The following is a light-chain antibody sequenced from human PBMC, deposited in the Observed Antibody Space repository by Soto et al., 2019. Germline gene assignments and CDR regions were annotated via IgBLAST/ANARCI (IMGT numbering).Light chain of an antibody. J-gene: IGLJ1*01. Sequence: QSVLTQPPSASGTPGQRVTISCSGSSSNIGSNYVYWYQQLPGTAPKLLIYSNNQRPSGVPDRFSGSKSGTSASLAISGLRSDDEADYYCAAWDDIRSCHVFGTGTKLTVL. V-gene: IGLV1-47*02. CDR2: SNN. CDR3: AAWDDIRSCHV. CDR1: SSNIGSNY.